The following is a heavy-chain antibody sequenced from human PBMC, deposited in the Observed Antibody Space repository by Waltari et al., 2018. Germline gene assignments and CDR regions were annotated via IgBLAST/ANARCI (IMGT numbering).Heavy chain of an antibody. Sequence: QVKLQESGPGLVRPSETLSLTCLVSDQSIKSGFYWGWLRLPPGKGLEWIGSVYHSGATYYNPSLSSRVTISVDTSKNQVFLRLASVTAADTGMYYCARDHSTSWSHDAYDVWGQGIVVTVSS. D-gene: IGHD2-2*01. V-gene: IGHV4-38-2*02. CDR2: VYHSGAT. J-gene: IGHJ3*01. CDR3: ARDHSTSWSHDAYDV. CDR1: DQSIKSGFY.